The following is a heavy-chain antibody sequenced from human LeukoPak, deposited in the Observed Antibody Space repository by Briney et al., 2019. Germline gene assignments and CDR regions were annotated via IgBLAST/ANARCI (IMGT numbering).Heavy chain of an antibody. CDR1: GFTFTSYT. D-gene: IGHD2-21*01. CDR3: ARSLIADGASDI. J-gene: IGHJ3*02. V-gene: IGHV3-21*01. CDR2: ISSSGSYI. Sequence: PGGSLRLSCAASGFTFTSYTMNWVRQAPGKGLEWVSDISSSGSYIDYADSVKGRFTISRDNAKNSLFLQMNSLRAEDTAVYYCARSLIADGASDIWGQGTMVTVSS.